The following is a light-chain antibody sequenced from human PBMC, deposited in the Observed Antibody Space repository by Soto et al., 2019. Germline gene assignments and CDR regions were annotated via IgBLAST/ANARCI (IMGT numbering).Light chain of an antibody. V-gene: IGKV1-5*01. CDR2: DAS. CDR3: QQYNTFST. Sequence: DIQMTQSPSTLSASLCDRFTITCRASQSISTWLAWYQQKPGKAPKLLIFDASTLQSGVPSRFSGSGSGTEFTLTISSLQPDDFATYYCQQYNTFSTFGQGTKVDIK. CDR1: QSISTW. J-gene: IGKJ1*01.